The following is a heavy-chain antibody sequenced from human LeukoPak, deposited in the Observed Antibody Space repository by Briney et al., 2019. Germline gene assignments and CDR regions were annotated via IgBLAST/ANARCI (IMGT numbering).Heavy chain of an antibody. CDR3: AKDWGNWGYGYYFDH. CDR2: VSYDGSNK. D-gene: IGHD7-27*01. V-gene: IGHV3-30*18. J-gene: IGHJ4*02. CDR1: GFTFSTDG. Sequence: GRSLRLSCAASGFTFSTDGMHWVRQAPGKGLEWVAVVSYDGSNKYYADSVKGRFTISRDNSKNTLYLQMNSLRAEDTAVYYCAKDWGNWGYGYYFDHWGQGTLVTVSS.